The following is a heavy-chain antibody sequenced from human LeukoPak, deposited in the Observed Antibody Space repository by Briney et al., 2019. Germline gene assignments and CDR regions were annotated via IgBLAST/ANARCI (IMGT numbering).Heavy chain of an antibody. CDR1: GFTFSVYG. D-gene: IGHD4-17*01. V-gene: IGHV3-30*03. CDR3: ARDLGTTVTTINY. CDR2: ISHDGNNK. J-gene: IGHJ4*02. Sequence: PGRSLRLSCAASGFTFSVYGMHWVRQAPGKGLEWVAVISHDGNNKYYEDSVKGRFSISRDNSKNTLYLQMNSLRAEDTAVYYCARDLGTTVTTINYWGQGTLVTVSS.